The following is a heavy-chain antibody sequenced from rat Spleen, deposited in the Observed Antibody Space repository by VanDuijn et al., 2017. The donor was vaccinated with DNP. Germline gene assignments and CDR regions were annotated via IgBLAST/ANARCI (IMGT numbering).Heavy chain of an antibody. CDR3: TTRGNYGGYDY. Sequence: EVQLVESGGGLEQPGNSLKLSCAASGFIFSDYAMAWVRQSPKTGLEWVATIIYDGSSTFYRDSVKGRFTISRDYTKSTLYLQMDSLRAEDTATYYCTTRGNYGGYDYWGQGVMVTVSS. CDR2: IIYDGSST. CDR1: GFIFSDYA. D-gene: IGHD1-11*01. V-gene: IGHV5S10*01. J-gene: IGHJ2*01.